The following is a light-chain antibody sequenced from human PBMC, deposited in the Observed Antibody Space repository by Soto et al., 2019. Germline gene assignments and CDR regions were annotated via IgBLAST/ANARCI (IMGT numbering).Light chain of an antibody. J-gene: IGKJ1*01. V-gene: IGKV3-20*01. CDR2: GAS. CDR3: QQYVTSPWA. Sequence: EIVLTQSPGTLSLSPGERATLSCRASQSVSSSFLAWYQQKPGQAPRLLIYGASNRATGIPDRFSGSGSGTDFTLTISRLEPEDCAVYYCQQYVTSPWAFGQGTKVAI. CDR1: QSVSSSF.